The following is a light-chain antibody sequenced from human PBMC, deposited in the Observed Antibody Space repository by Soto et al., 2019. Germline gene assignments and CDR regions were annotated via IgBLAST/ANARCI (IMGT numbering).Light chain of an antibody. V-gene: IGKV1-5*01. J-gene: IGKJ1*01. CDR2: DAS. CDR1: QSVSNW. Sequence: DIQITQSPSTLSASVGDRVTITCRASQSVSNWLAWYQQKPGKAPELLIYDASSLESGVPSRFSGSGSGTEFTLTINGLQPDDFATYFCQQYHSYSWTFGQGTKVDI. CDR3: QQYHSYSWT.